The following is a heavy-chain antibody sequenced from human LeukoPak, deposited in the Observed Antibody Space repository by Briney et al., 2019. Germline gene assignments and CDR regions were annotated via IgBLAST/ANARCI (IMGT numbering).Heavy chain of an antibody. Sequence: GGSLRLSCTVSGFTFRNYWMAWVRQAPGKGLGWVSNIRGDEGDKNSVDSVKGRFTISRDNAKKSLYLQMNSLRVEDTAVYYCARDVGGALDYWGRGTLVTVSS. CDR1: GFTFRNYW. CDR2: IRGDEGDK. D-gene: IGHD4-17*01. CDR3: ARDVGGALDY. V-gene: IGHV3-7*03. J-gene: IGHJ4*02.